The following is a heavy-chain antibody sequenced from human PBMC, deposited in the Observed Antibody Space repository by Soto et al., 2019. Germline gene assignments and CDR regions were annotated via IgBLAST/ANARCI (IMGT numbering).Heavy chain of an antibody. CDR3: AKEWGGHVDYHYGMNV. CDR1: GFSFRDYA. J-gene: IGHJ6*02. V-gene: IGHV3-30*18. D-gene: IGHD3-16*01. Sequence: QEQVVESGGGVVQPGTSLRLSCAASGFSFRDYAMYWVRQAPGKGLEWVALIAFDSTQIYYGDSMKGRFTISRDNSKDTVFLQINSVGPEDTAVHWCAKEWGGHVDYHYGMNVWGPGTTVTVSS. CDR2: IAFDSTQI.